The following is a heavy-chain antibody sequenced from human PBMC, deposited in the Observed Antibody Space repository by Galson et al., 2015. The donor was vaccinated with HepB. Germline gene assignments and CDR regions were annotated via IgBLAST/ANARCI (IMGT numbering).Heavy chain of an antibody. CDR1: GFTFSTYA. D-gene: IGHD5/OR15-5a*01. Sequence: SLRLSCAASGFTFSTYAMHWVRQTPGRGLEWVADISYEGSNTYYADSVKGRFTISRDNSKNTLYLQMNRLRAEDTAVYYCTREYIVSTIGYFDYWGQGTLVTVSS. J-gene: IGHJ4*02. V-gene: IGHV3-30*04. CDR2: ISYEGSNT. CDR3: TREYIVSTIGYFDY.